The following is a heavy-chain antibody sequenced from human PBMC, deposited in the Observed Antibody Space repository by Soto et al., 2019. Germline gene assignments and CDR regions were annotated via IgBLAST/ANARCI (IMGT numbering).Heavy chain of an antibody. CDR3: ARDGIIAYCGGDCYAGFDY. CDR1: GYTFTSYG. Sequence: SVKVSCKASGYTFTSYGISWARQAPGQGLEWMGWISAYNGNTNYAQKLQGRVTMTTDTSTSTAYMELRSLRSDDTAVYYCARDGIIAYCGGDCYAGFDYWGQGTLVTVSS. D-gene: IGHD2-21*02. J-gene: IGHJ4*02. V-gene: IGHV1-18*01. CDR2: ISAYNGNT.